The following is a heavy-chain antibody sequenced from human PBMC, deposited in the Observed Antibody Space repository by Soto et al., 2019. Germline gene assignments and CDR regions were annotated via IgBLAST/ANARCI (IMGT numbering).Heavy chain of an antibody. D-gene: IGHD3-22*01. V-gene: IGHV4-30-4*01. CDR3: ARDEGYYDSSGYGPYNWFDP. CDR1: GGSISSGDYY. J-gene: IGHJ5*02. Sequence: TLSLTCTVSGGSISSGDYYWSWIRQPPGKGLEWIGYIYYSGSTYYNPSLKSRVTISVDTSKNQFSLKLSSVTAADTAVYYCARDEGYYDSSGYGPYNWFDPWGQGTLVTVSS. CDR2: IYYSGST.